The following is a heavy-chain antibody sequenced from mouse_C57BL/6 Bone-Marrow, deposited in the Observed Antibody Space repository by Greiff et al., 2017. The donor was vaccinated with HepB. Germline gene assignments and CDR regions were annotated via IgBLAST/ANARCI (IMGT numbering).Heavy chain of an antibody. CDR2: IDPANGNT. CDR1: GFNIKNTY. Sequence: VQLQQPVAELVRPGASVKLSCTASGFNIKNTYMHWVKQRPEQGLEWIGRIDPANGNTKYDPKFQGKATITANTSSNTAYLQLSSLTSEDTAIYYCAPAHYYGNWYFDVWGTGTTVTVSS. V-gene: IGHV14-3*01. D-gene: IGHD1-1*01. J-gene: IGHJ1*03. CDR3: APAHYYGNWYFDV.